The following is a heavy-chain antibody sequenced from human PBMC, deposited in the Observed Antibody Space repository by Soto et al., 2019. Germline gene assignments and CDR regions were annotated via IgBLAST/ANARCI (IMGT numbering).Heavy chain of an antibody. CDR1: GYTFTSYG. Sequence: QVQLVQSGAEVKKPGASVKVSCKASGYTFTSYGITWVRQAPGQELEWMGWITYNGYTNYPQKLQRRVTMTPDTCTSTAYLELRSLRSDDTAVYYCARAVVTSYGVFDYWGQGTLVTVSS. CDR2: ITYNGYT. CDR3: ARAVVTSYGVFDY. V-gene: IGHV1-18*01. J-gene: IGHJ4*02. D-gene: IGHD3-16*01.